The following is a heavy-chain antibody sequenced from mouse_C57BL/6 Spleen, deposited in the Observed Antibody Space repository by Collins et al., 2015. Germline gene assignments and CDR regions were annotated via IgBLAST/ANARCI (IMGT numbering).Heavy chain of an antibody. Sequence: QIQLVQSGPELKKPGETVKISCKASGYTFTNYGMNRVKQAPGKGLKWMGWINTNTGEPTYAEEFKGRFAFSLETSASTAYLQINNLKNEDTATYFCATGTYFDVWGAGTTVTVSS. J-gene: IGHJ1*01. D-gene: IGHD4-1*01. V-gene: IGHV9-3*02. CDR2: INTNTGEP. CDR3: ATGTYFDV. CDR1: GYTFTNYG.